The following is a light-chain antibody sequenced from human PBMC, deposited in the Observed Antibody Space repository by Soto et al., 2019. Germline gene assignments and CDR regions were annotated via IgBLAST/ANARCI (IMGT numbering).Light chain of an antibody. J-gene: IGLJ2*01. Sequence: QSALTQPRSVSGSPGQSVTISCTGTSSDVGGYNYVSWYQQHPGKAPKLMIYDVNKRPSGVPDRFSGSKSGNTASLTISGLQAEDEADYYCCSFALRSTLIFGGGTKLTVL. V-gene: IGLV2-11*01. CDR3: CSFALRSTLI. CDR2: DVN. CDR1: SSDVGGYNY.